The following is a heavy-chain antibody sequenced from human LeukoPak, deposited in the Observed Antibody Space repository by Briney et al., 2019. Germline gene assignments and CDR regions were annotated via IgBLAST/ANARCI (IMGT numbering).Heavy chain of an antibody. CDR1: GFTFSNYG. D-gene: IGHD3-9*01. CDR2: ISYDGSNK. V-gene: IGHV3-30*03. J-gene: IGHJ6*02. Sequence: QSGGSLRLSCEASGFTFSNYGMQWVRQAPGKGLEWVALISYDGSNKYYADSVKGRFTISRDNSKNTLYLQMNSLRAEDTAVYYSVFDWLLKWDVWGQGTTVTVSS. CDR3: VFDWLLKWDV.